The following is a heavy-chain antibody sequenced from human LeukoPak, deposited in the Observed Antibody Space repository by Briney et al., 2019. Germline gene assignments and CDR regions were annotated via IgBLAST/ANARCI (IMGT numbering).Heavy chain of an antibody. CDR2: IYYSGST. J-gene: IGHJ4*02. Sequence: SEPLSLTCTVSGGSISSYYWSWIRQPPGKGLEWIGYIYYSGSTNYHPSLKSRVTISVDTSKNQFSLKLSSVTAADTAVYYCARSGAARDDLDYWGQGTLVTVSS. CDR3: ARSGAARDDLDY. CDR1: GGSISSYY. V-gene: IGHV4-59*12. D-gene: IGHD6-6*01.